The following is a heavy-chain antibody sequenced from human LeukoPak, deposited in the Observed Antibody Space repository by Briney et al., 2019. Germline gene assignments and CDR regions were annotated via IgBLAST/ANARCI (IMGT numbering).Heavy chain of an antibody. V-gene: IGHV4-4*07. CDR2: IYTSGST. J-gene: IGHJ5*02. Sequence: KPSETLSLTCTVSGGSISSYYWSWIRQPAGKGLEWIGRIYTSGSTNYNPSLKSRLTISVDTSKNQVSLKLTSVAATDTAIYYCARVGGYANWFDPWGQGTLVTVSS. CDR1: GGSISSYY. D-gene: IGHD3-16*01. CDR3: ARVGGYANWFDP.